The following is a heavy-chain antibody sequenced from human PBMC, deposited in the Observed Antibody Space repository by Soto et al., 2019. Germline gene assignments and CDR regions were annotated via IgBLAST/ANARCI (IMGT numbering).Heavy chain of an antibody. CDR2: INSDGSST. V-gene: IGHV3-74*01. Sequence: PGGSLRLSCAASGFTCSSYWMHWVRQAPGKGLVWVSRINSDGSSTSYADSVKGRFTISRDNAKNTLYLQMNSLRAEDTAVYYCARRGGGDYYYYGMDVWGQGTTVTVSS. D-gene: IGHD3-10*01. J-gene: IGHJ6*02. CDR1: GFTCSSYW. CDR3: ARRGGGDYYYYGMDV.